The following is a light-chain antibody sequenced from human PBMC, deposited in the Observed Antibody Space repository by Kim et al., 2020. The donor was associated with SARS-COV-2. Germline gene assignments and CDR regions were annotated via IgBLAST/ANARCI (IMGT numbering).Light chain of an antibody. V-gene: IGLV2-8*01. CDR1: SSDIGGYNY. Sequence: GQSVAISCTGTSSDIGGYNYVSWYQQRPGKAPRLMIYEVTKRPSGVPDRFSGSKSGNTASLIVSGLQADDEADYYCSSYAGSNKWVFGGGTKLTVL. CDR2: EVT. J-gene: IGLJ3*02. CDR3: SSYAGSNKWV.